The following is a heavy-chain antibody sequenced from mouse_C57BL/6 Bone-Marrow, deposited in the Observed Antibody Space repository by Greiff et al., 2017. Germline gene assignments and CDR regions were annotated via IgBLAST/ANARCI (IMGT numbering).Heavy chain of an antibody. J-gene: IGHJ3*01. V-gene: IGHV1-36*01. CDR1: GFTFTDYY. D-gene: IGHD2-5*01. CDR2: VYPYNGGT. CDR3: AREWAYYSNYGGFAY. Sequence: EVQLQQSGPVLVKPGPSVKISCKASGFTFTDYYMHWVKQSHGKSLEWIGLVYPYNGGTSYNQKFKGKANLTVDTASSTAYMELNSLTSEDSAVYYCAREWAYYSNYGGFAYWGQGALVTVSA.